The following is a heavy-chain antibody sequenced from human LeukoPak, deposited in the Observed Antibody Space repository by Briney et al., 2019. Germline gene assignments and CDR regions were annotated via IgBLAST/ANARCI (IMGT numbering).Heavy chain of an antibody. CDR1: GFTLSTYW. V-gene: IGHV3-7*01. CDR3: AKVAKYYYGSETYYFFDY. J-gene: IGHJ4*02. CDR2: IKQDGSEK. D-gene: IGHD3-10*01. Sequence: GGSLRLSCAASGFTLSTYWMSWVRQAPGKGLEWVANIKQDGSEKYYVDPVKGRFTISRDNAKNSLYLQMNSLRVEDTAVYYCAKVAKYYYGSETYYFFDYWGQGTLVTASS.